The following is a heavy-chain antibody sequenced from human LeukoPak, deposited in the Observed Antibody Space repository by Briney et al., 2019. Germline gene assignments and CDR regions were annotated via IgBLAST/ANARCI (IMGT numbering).Heavy chain of an antibody. Sequence: KPSETLSPTCAVYGGSFSGYYWSWIRQPPGKGLGWIGEINHSGSTNYNPSLKSRVTISVDTSKNQFSLKLSSVTAADTAVYYCARRYSSGWYGYWGQGTLVTVSS. V-gene: IGHV4-34*01. CDR3: ARRYSSGWYGY. D-gene: IGHD6-19*01. J-gene: IGHJ4*02. CDR2: INHSGST. CDR1: GGSFSGYY.